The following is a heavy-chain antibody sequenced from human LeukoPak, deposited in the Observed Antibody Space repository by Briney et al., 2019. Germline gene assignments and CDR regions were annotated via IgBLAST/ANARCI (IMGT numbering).Heavy chain of an antibody. D-gene: IGHD4-17*01. Sequence: ASVKVSCKESGYTFTSYYMHWVRQAPGQGLEWMGIINPSGGSTSYAQKFQGRVTMTRDTSTSTVYMELSSLRSEDTAVYYCARGLSGVTRSSSYYYYGMDVWGQGTRSPSP. J-gene: IGHJ6*02. CDR2: INPSGGST. CDR3: ARGLSGVTRSSSYYYYGMDV. CDR1: GYTFTSYY. V-gene: IGHV1-46*01.